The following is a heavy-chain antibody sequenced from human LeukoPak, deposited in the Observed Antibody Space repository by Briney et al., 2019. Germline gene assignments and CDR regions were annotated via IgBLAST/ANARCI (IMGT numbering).Heavy chain of an antibody. Sequence: SETLSLTCSVSGGSISTGGYYWGWIRQPPGKGLEWIGYIYYSGSTNYNPSLKSRVTMSIDTSKNQFSLKLSSVTAADTAVYYCARGAVSDDMLAWGKYFDYWGQGTLVTVSS. J-gene: IGHJ4*02. D-gene: IGHD2-8*01. V-gene: IGHV4-39*07. CDR1: GGSISTGGYY. CDR3: ARGAVSDDMLAWGKYFDY. CDR2: IYYSGST.